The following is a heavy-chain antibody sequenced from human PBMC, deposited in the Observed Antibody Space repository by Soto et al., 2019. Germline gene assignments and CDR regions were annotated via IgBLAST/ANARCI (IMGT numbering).Heavy chain of an antibody. J-gene: IGHJ6*02. D-gene: IGHD6-13*01. CDR2: IYYSGST. CDR3: ARLGSSSWYDYYGMDV. Sequence: SETLSLTCPVSGGSVRSGSYYWSWSRQPPGKGLEWIGHIYYSGSTNYNPSLKSRVTISVDTSKNQFSLKLSSVTAADTAVYYCARLGSSSWYDYYGMDVWGQGTTVT. CDR1: GGSVRSGSYY. V-gene: IGHV4-61*01.